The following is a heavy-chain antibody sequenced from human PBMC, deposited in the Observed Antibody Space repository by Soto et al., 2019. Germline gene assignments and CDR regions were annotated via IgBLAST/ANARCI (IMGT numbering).Heavy chain of an antibody. Sequence: GESLKISCKASGYSFTTYWIHWVSQMPGKGLECMGKIDPSGSYTYYSPSFQGHVTISADKSISTAYLQWSRLKASDTAMYYCSRFSRYCTSPNCRYDSWGQGTLVTVSS. CDR3: SRFSRYCTSPNCRYDS. CDR2: IDPSGSYT. CDR1: GYSFTTYW. V-gene: IGHV5-10-1*01. D-gene: IGHD2-2*01. J-gene: IGHJ4*02.